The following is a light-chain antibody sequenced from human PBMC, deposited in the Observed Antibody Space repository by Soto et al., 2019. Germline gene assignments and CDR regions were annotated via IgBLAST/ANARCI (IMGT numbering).Light chain of an antibody. Sequence: QLVLTQPPSASGTPGQRVTISCSGSSSNIGSNYVYWYQQLPGTAPKLLIYRNNQRPSGVPDRFSGSKSGTSASLAISGLRSDDEADYYCTTWDDSLSGRVFGGGTQLTVL. CDR2: RNN. J-gene: IGLJ3*02. CDR1: SSNIGSNY. V-gene: IGLV1-47*01. CDR3: TTWDDSLSGRV.